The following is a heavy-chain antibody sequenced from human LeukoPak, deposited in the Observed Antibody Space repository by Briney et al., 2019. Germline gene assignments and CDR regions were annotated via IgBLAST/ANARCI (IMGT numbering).Heavy chain of an antibody. CDR3: ARDSGPYYYGSGSLWRAFDI. J-gene: IGHJ3*02. Sequence: GGSLRLSCAASGFTVSSNYMSWVRQAPGKGLEWVSVIYSGGSTYYADSVKGRFTISRENSKNTLYLQMNSLRAEDTAVYYCARDSGPYYYGSGSLWRAFDIWGQGTMVTVSS. CDR1: GFTVSSNY. CDR2: IYSGGST. V-gene: IGHV3-66*01. D-gene: IGHD3-10*01.